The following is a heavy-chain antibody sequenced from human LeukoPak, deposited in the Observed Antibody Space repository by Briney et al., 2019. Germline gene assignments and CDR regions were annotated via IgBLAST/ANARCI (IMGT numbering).Heavy chain of an antibody. CDR1: GFIFDDYD. CDR3: ARVQLVDYYYYSYMDV. J-gene: IGHJ6*03. V-gene: IGHV3-20*04. Sequence: GGSLRLSCAAFGFIFDDYDMSWVRQAPGKGLEWVSGINWNGGSTGYADSVKGRFTISRDNAKNSLYSQMNSLRAEDTALYYCARVQLVDYYYYSYMDVWGKGTTVTVSS. CDR2: INWNGGST. D-gene: IGHD6-6*01.